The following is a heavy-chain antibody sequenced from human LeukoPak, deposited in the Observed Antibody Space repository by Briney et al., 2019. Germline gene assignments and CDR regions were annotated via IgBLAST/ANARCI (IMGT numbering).Heavy chain of an antibody. D-gene: IGHD3-22*01. CDR3: ARDLGQYYDTSDNWFDP. CDR1: GFNFSNYW. Sequence: SGGSPRLSCAASGFNFSNYWMHWVRQAPGKGLVWVSRINSDGINTSYADSVKGRFTISRDNAKNTLNLQMNSLRAEDTAVYYCARDLGQYYDTSDNWFDPWGQGTLVTVSS. V-gene: IGHV3-74*01. CDR2: INSDGINT. J-gene: IGHJ5*02.